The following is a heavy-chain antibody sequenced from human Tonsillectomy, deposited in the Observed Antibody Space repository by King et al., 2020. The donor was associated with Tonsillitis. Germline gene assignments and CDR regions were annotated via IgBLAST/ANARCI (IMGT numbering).Heavy chain of an antibody. J-gene: IGHJ4*02. D-gene: IGHD2-21*01. Sequence: VQLQQWGAGLLKPSETLSLTCAVYDGSFSGYYWSWIRQPPGQGLEWIGEINHSGSTNCNPSLKSRVTLSVDTSKNQYSLRLSSVTAADTAVYYCARGGVYCGGDCYVDRWGQGTLVTVSS. CDR3: ARGGVYCGGDCYVDR. CDR2: INHSGST. V-gene: IGHV4-34*01. CDR1: DGSFSGYY.